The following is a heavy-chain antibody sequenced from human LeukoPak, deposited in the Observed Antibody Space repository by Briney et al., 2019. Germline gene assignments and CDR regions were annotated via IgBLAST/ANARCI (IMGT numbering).Heavy chain of an antibody. CDR3: AKELPTVTRENSFYY. V-gene: IGHV3-23*01. D-gene: IGHD4-17*01. CDR1: GCTFTIYA. CDR2: FSGSGGST. J-gene: IGHJ4*02. Sequence: GGSLRLSCAPSGCTFTIYAMSGVRQAPREGRECVSAFSGSGGSTYYVDSVKGRFTISRDNSKKTLYLQINSLREEDTGVYYCAKELPTVTRENSFYYWGPGNLVTVSS.